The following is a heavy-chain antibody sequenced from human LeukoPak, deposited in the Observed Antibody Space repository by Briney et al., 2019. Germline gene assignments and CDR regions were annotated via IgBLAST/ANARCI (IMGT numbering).Heavy chain of an antibody. CDR1: GFTFSSYA. CDR2: ISGSGGST. V-gene: IGHV3-23*01. Sequence: PGGSLRLSCAASGFTFSSYAMSWVRQAPGKGLEWVSAISGSGGSTYYADSVKGRFTISRDNSKNTLYLQMNSLRAEDTAVYYCAKDGAYSSSSEEDHWGQGTLVTVSS. CDR3: AKDGAYSSSSEEDH. D-gene: IGHD6-6*01. J-gene: IGHJ4*02.